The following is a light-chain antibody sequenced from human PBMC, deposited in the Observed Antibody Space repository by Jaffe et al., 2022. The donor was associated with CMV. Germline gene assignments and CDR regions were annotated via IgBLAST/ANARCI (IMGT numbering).Light chain of an antibody. J-gene: IGKJ2*02. CDR3: QQSYSTPRT. V-gene: IGKV1-39*01. CDR2: AAS. Sequence: DIQMTQSPSSLSASVRDRVTITCRASQSISIALNWYQQRPGKAPNLLIYAASRLQSGVPSRFSGSGSGTDFTLTISSLQPEDFATYYCQQSYSTPRTFAQGTKLEIK. CDR1: QSISIA.